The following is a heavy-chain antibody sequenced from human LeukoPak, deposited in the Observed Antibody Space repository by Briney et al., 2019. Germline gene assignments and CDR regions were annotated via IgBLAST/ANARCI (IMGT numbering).Heavy chain of an antibody. Sequence: GGSLRLSGAASGFPVSSYSRNWVRQAPGKGLEWVSSISSSSTYIYYADSVKGRFTISRDNAKNSLYLQMNSLRAEDTAFYYCAREAYNAFDYWARGTLVTVSS. D-gene: IGHD1-1*01. CDR3: AREAYNAFDY. V-gene: IGHV3-21*01. CDR1: GFPVSSYS. J-gene: IGHJ4*02. CDR2: ISSSSTYI.